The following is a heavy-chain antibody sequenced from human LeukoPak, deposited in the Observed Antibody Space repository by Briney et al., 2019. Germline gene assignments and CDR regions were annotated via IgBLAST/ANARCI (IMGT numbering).Heavy chain of an antibody. V-gene: IGHV3-30*02. J-gene: IGHJ4*02. CDR2: ISDSGGDK. D-gene: IGHD3-10*01. CDR3: ARDGGSESYAFDY. Sequence: GGSLRRSCAASGFTFSRYGFHWVRQAPGKGLEWVAFISDSGGDKWYADSVKGRLTISRDKSKNTVNLQMSSLRVEDTALYYCARDGGSESYAFDYWGQGTQVTVSS. CDR1: GFTFSRYG.